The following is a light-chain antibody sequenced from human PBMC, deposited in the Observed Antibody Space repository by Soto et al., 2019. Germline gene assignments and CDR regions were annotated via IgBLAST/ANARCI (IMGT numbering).Light chain of an antibody. CDR2: AAS. CDR1: QSISNW. Sequence: DIHMTHSPSTLSASLLERVTINCGSSQSISNWLAWYQHKPGIASNLLIYAASSLQTGVPSRFTGSGSGTDFTLTISNLQPEDVAVYYCQQTYSSPRTFGQGTKVDI. J-gene: IGKJ1*01. CDR3: QQTYSSPRT. V-gene: IGKV1-39*01.